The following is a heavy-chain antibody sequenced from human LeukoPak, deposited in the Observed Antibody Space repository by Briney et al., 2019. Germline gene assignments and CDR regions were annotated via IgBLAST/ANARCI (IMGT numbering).Heavy chain of an antibody. CDR2: IYSGGGT. CDR3: ARELTTFYYDISGYYGHAFDI. D-gene: IGHD3-22*01. CDR1: GFTVSSNY. V-gene: IGHV3-66*01. Sequence: GESLRLSCAASGFTVSSNYMSWVRQAPGKGLEWVSVIYSGGGTYYADSVKGRFTISRDNSKNTLFLQMNSLRAEDTAVYYCARELTTFYYDISGYYGHAFDIWGQGTMVTVSS. J-gene: IGHJ3*02.